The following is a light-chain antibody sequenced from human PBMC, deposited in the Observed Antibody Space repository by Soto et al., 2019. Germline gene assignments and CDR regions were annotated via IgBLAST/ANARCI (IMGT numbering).Light chain of an antibody. CDR1: QNLSRYF. Sequence: VLWTQSPGTLSLSRGDRGSLSCRASQNLSRYFLAWYQHKPGQAPRLLISGASTRATGIPVRFSGSGSGTDFTLTISSLEPEDFAVYYCQQYGSSPITFGAGTRLEIK. CDR3: QQYGSSPIT. J-gene: IGKJ5*01. CDR2: GAS. V-gene: IGKV3-20*01.